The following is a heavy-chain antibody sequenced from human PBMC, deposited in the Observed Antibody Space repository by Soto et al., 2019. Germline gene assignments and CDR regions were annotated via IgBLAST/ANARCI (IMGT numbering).Heavy chain of an antibody. Sequence: SETLSLTCTVSGGSISSYYWSWIRQPPGKGLEWIGYIYYSGSTNYNPSLKSRVNISVDTSKNQFSLKLSSVTAADTAVYYCARRDSGYEFDYWGQGTLVTVSS. V-gene: IGHV4-59*01. D-gene: IGHD5-12*01. CDR3: ARRDSGYEFDY. CDR2: IYYSGST. J-gene: IGHJ4*02. CDR1: GGSISSYY.